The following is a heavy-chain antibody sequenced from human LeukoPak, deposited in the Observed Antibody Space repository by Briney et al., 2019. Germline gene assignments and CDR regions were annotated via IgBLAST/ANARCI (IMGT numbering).Heavy chain of an antibody. D-gene: IGHD3-10*01. Sequence: PGGSLRLSCAASGFSFSNVWMHWVRQVPGKGLVWVSRIYSDGSTTTYADSVKGRFTISSDNAKNTLYLQMNSLRPEATAVYYCARVRSGASFDYWGQGTLVTVSS. CDR3: ARVRSGASFDY. CDR2: IYSDGSTT. J-gene: IGHJ4*02. CDR1: GFSFSNVW. V-gene: IGHV3-74*01.